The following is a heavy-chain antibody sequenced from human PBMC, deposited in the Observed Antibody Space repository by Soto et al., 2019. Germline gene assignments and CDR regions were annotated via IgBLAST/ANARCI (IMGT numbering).Heavy chain of an antibody. Sequence: QVQLVQSGAEVKKPGASVKVSCKASGYTFTSYYMHWVRQAPGQGLEWMGIINPSGGSTSYAQKFQGRVTMTRDTSTSSVYIELSSLSSEDTAVYYCAREDTRHFDYWGQGTLVTVSS. CDR1: GYTFTSYY. V-gene: IGHV1-46*03. CDR2: INPSGGST. J-gene: IGHJ4*02. CDR3: AREDTRHFDY.